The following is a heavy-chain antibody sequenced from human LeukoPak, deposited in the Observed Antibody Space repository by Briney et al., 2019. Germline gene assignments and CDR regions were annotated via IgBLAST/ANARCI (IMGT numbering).Heavy chain of an antibody. J-gene: IGHJ5*02. CDR3: ARVTYGSGSYWFDP. V-gene: IGHV3-11*06. CDR1: GFTFSDYY. D-gene: IGHD3-10*01. Sequence: GGSLRLSCAASGFTFSDYYMSWIRQAPGKGLEWVSYISSSSSYTNYADSVKARFTISRDNAKNSLYLQMNSPRAEDTAVYYCARVTYGSGSYWFDPWGQGTLVTASS. CDR2: ISSSSSYT.